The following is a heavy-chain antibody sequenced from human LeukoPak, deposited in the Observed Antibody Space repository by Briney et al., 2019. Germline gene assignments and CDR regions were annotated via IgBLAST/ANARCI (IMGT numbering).Heavy chain of an antibody. V-gene: IGHV4-4*07. CDR1: GGSISSYY. CDR2: IYTSGST. D-gene: IGHD2-2*01. Sequence: SETLSLTCTVCGGSISSYYWSWIRQPAGKGLEWPGRIYTSGSTNYNPSLKSRVTMSVDTSKNQFSLKLSSVTAADTAVYYCARDERLGYCSSTTCYQYFQHWGQCTLVTVSS. J-gene: IGHJ1*01. CDR3: ARDERLGYCSSTTCYQYFQH.